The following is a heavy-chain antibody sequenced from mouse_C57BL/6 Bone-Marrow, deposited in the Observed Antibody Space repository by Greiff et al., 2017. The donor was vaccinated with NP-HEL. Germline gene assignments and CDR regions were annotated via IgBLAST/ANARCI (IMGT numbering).Heavy chain of an antibody. CDR3: ARWLLDYAMDY. CDR1: GYAFTNYL. D-gene: IGHD2-3*01. J-gene: IGHJ4*01. V-gene: IGHV1-54*01. Sequence: VKLQQSGAELVRPGTSVKVSCKASGYAFTNYLIEWVKQRPGQGLEWIGVINPGSGGTNYNEKFKGKGTLTADKYSSTTYMQLSSLTSEDSAVYFCARWLLDYAMDYWGQGTSVTVSS. CDR2: INPGSGGT.